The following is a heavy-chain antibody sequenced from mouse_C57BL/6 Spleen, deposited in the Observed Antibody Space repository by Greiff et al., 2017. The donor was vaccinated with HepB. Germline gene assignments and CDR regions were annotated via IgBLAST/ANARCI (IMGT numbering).Heavy chain of an antibody. J-gene: IGHJ4*01. Sequence: QVQLKESGPGILQPSQTLSLTCSFSGFSLSTFGMGVGWIRQPSGKGLEWLAHIWWDDDKYYNPSLKSRLTISKDTSKNPVFLKIANVDTADTATYYCARITPLPEGAYAMDYWGQGTSVTVSS. CDR3: ARITPLPEGAYAMDY. D-gene: IGHD2-1*01. CDR2: IWWDDDK. CDR1: GFSLSTFGMG. V-gene: IGHV8-8*01.